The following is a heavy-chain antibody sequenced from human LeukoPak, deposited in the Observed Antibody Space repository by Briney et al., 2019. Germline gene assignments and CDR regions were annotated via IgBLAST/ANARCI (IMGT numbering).Heavy chain of an antibody. CDR1: GGAISSYY. V-gene: IGHV4-59*01. D-gene: IGHD2-21*02. J-gene: IGHJ5*01. CDR2: IYYSGST. CDR3: ARVLGVVTAIRGLNWFDS. Sequence: SETLSLTCTVSGGAISSYYWSWIRQPPGKGQEWIGYIYYSGSTNYNTSLKSRVTISVDTSKNQFSLKLSSVAAADTAVYYCARVLGVVTAIRGLNWFDSRGQGTLVTVSS.